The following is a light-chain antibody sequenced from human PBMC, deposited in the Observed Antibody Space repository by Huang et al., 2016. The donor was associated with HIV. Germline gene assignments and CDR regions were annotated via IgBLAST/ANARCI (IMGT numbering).Light chain of an antibody. CDR3: QHYGSSPFT. J-gene: IGKJ3*01. CDR1: QRVSSSY. V-gene: IGKV3-20*01. Sequence: DIVLTQSPGTLSLSPGERATLSCRASQRVSSSYLGWYQQKPGQAPRLLIYGACSRASGIPDRFSGSGSGTDFTLTISRLEPEDFAVYYCQHYGSSPFTFGPGTKVDIK. CDR2: GAC.